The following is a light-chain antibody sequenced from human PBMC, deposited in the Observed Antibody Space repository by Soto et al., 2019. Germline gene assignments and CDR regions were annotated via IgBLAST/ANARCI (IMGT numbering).Light chain of an antibody. J-gene: IGLJ2*01. Sequence: QSVLTQPPSASGSPGQSVTISCSGGGSNIGKNTVHWYQVLPGTAPKLLIYSNGQRPSGVPDRFSGSKSGTSASLAISGLQSADEADYYCAAWDDSPKGVVFGGGTKLTVL. CDR3: AAWDDSPKGVV. CDR2: SNG. CDR1: GSNIGKNT. V-gene: IGLV1-44*01.